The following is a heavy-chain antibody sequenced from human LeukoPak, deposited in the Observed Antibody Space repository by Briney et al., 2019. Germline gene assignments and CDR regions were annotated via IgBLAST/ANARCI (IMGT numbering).Heavy chain of an antibody. J-gene: IGHJ6*02. CDR3: ARALVPAAMVSRGLYFAMDV. Sequence: PSETLSLTCTVSGGPMSSFYWSWIRQPAGKGLEWIGRIYTSGSTNYNPSLKSRVTMSVDTSKNQFSLKLSSVTAADTAVYYCARALVPAAMVSRGLYFAMDVWGQGTTVTVSS. CDR2: IYTSGST. CDR1: GGPMSSFY. V-gene: IGHV4-4*07. D-gene: IGHD2-2*01.